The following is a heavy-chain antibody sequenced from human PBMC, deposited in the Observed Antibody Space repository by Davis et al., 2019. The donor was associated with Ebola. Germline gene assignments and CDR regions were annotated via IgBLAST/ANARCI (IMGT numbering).Heavy chain of an antibody. J-gene: IGHJ4*02. CDR2: ISGSGGST. Sequence: GGSLRLSCAASGFSFSSYAMHWVRQAPGKGLEWVSAISGSGGSTYYADSVKGRFTISRDNSKNTLYLQMDSLRAEDTAVYYCARDQSSGWAYYFDYWGQGTLVTVSS. V-gene: IGHV3-23*01. CDR3: ARDQSSGWAYYFDY. CDR1: GFSFSSYA. D-gene: IGHD6-19*01.